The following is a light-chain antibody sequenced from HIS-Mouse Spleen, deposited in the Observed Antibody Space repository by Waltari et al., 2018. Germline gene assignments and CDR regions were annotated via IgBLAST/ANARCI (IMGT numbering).Light chain of an antibody. J-gene: IGKJ4*01. CDR2: DAS. V-gene: IGKV1-13*02. CDR3: QQFNSYPYST. Sequence: AIQLTQSPSSLSASVGDRVTITCRASQGISSALAWYQQKPGKAPKLMIYDASSLESGVPSRFSGSGSGTDFTLTISSLQPEDFATYYCQQFNSYPYSTFGGGTKVEIK. CDR1: QGISSA.